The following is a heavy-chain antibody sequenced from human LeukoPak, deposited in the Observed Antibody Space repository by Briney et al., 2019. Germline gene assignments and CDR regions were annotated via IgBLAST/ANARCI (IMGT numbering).Heavy chain of an antibody. D-gene: IGHD3-10*01. CDR2: ISSDGKTE. Sequence: GGPLRLSCVASGFTFSSYGMHWVRQAPGKGLEWVAVISSDGKTEIYADAVRGRFTISRDNSERTQYLQMNRLRSEDMAVYYCAKAQPTLISRSFDCWGQGALVTVSS. V-gene: IGHV3-30*18. J-gene: IGHJ4*02. CDR1: GFTFSSYG. CDR3: AKAQPTLISRSFDC.